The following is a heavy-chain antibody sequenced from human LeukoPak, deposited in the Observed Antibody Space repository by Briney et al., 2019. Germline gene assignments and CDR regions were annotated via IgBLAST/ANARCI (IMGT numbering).Heavy chain of an antibody. CDR2: INPNSGGT. CDR1: GYTFTCYY. Sequence: ASVKVSCKASGYTFTCYYMHWVRQAPGQGLEWMGWINPNSGGTNYAQKFQGRVTMTRDTSISTAYMELSRLRSDDTAVYYCARAAEMATIGMNYWGQGTLVTVSS. D-gene: IGHD5-24*01. V-gene: IGHV1-2*02. J-gene: IGHJ4*02. CDR3: ARAAEMATIGMNY.